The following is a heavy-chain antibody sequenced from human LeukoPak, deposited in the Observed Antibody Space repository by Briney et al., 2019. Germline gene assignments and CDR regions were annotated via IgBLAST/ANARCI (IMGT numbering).Heavy chain of an antibody. D-gene: IGHD2-15*01. Sequence: SVKVSSKASGGTFSSYAISWVRQAPGQGLEWMGGIIPIFGTANYAQKFQGRVTITADESTSTAYMELSSLRSEDTAVYYCARAWQLGYCSGGSCYPGHHWFDPWGQGTLVTVSS. V-gene: IGHV1-69*13. CDR1: GGTFSSYA. CDR2: IIPIFGTA. J-gene: IGHJ5*02. CDR3: ARAWQLGYCSGGSCYPGHHWFDP.